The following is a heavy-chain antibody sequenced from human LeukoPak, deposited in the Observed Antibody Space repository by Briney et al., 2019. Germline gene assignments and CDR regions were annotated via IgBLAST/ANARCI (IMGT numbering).Heavy chain of an antibody. D-gene: IGHD2-21*02. CDR2: IWYDGSNK. CDR3: AREGDSRKFDY. J-gene: IGHJ4*02. Sequence: SGGSLRLSCAASGFSFSYYGMHWVRQAPGRGLEWVAVIWYDGSNKYYADSVKGRFTISRDTRDNSKNTLYLQMNSLRAEDTAVYYCAREGDSRKFDYWGQGTLVTVSS. CDR1: GFSFSYYG. V-gene: IGHV3-33*01.